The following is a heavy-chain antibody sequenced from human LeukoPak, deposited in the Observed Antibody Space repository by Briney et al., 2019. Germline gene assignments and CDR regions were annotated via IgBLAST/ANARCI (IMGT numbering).Heavy chain of an antibody. V-gene: IGHV1-46*01. J-gene: IGHJ3*02. CDR3: ATVANLPDGRFPDAFDI. Sequence: GASVKVSCKASGYTFTSYYMHWVRQAPGQGLEWMGIINPSGGSTSYAQKFQGRVAMTRDTSTSTVYMELSSLRSEDTAVYYCATVANLPDGRFPDAFDIWGQGTMVTVSS. CDR1: GYTFTSYY. D-gene: IGHD3-3*01. CDR2: INPSGGST.